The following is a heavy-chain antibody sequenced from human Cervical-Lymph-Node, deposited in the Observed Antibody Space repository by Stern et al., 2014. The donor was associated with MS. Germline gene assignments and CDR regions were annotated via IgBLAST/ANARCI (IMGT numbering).Heavy chain of an antibody. Sequence: EVQLVESGGGLVQPGGSLRLSCAASGFTFSTFWMHWVRQAPGQGLEWVSRSNDDGSITSNADSVQGRFSISRDNAKNTLYLQMDSLRAEDTAVYYCAGANELLPVPFQYWGQGILVTVSS. CDR1: GFTFSTFW. J-gene: IGHJ4*02. V-gene: IGHV3-74*02. CDR2: SNDDGSIT. D-gene: IGHD1-1*01. CDR3: AGANELLPVPFQY.